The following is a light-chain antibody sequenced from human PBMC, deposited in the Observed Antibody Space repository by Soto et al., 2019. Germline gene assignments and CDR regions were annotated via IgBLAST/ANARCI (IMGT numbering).Light chain of an antibody. CDR2: GVS. CDR1: QNIERW. CDR3: QQFKSGTWT. J-gene: IGKJ1*01. Sequence: DFPMSQSPSTLSASVGDRVTITCRASQNIERWLAWYQQKPGKAPKLLLYGVSSLESGVPSRFSGSGSATEFILTINGLQPDDFATYFCQQFKSGTWTFGQGTKVDIK. V-gene: IGKV1-5*01.